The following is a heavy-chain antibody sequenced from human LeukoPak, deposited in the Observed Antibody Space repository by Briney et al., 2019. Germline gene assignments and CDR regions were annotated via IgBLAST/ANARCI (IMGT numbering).Heavy chain of an antibody. CDR3: ARVPTIQDFDY. Sequence: GESLKISCKGSGYSFTSYWIGWVRQMPGKDAEWMGIIYPGGSGTRYSPSFQGQVTISADKSIRTAYLQWSSLKASDTAIYYCARVPTIQDFDYWGQGTLVTVSS. D-gene: IGHD2-2*02. CDR2: IYPGGSGT. J-gene: IGHJ4*02. V-gene: IGHV5-51*01. CDR1: GYSFTSYW.